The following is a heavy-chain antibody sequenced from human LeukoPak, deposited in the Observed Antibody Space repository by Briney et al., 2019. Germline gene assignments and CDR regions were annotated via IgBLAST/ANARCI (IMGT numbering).Heavy chain of an antibody. V-gene: IGHV3-74*01. CDR1: GFTFSNYW. CDR2: INSDGINT. J-gene: IGHJ4*02. CDR3: AKDSDSLFDY. Sequence: GGSLRLSCAASGFTFSNYWMHWVRQAPGKGLVWVSRINSDGINTSYADSVKGRFTISRDNAKNTLNLQMTSLRAEDTAVYYCAKDSDSLFDYWGQGTLVTVSS.